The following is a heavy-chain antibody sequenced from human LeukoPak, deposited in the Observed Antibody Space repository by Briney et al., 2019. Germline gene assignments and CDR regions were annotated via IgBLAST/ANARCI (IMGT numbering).Heavy chain of an antibody. Sequence: GRCLTLSWAASAPSSGRFWTKWVRPTPEEGLGWVGNIKGVGHEKNFVDSVKGRFSISRDNARNSLYLQMDSLRAEDTAVYYCAKEGAYPIITYDSWGQGALVTVSS. CDR1: APSSGRFW. V-gene: IGHV3-7*01. CDR2: IKGVGHEK. CDR3: AKEGAYPIITYDS. D-gene: IGHD3-10*01. J-gene: IGHJ5*01.